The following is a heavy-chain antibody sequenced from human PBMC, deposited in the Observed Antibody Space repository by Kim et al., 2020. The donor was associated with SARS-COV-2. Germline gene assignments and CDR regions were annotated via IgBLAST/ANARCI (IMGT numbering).Heavy chain of an antibody. D-gene: IGHD3-3*01. J-gene: IGHJ6*03. V-gene: IGHV4-34*01. CDR1: GGSFSGYY. CDR3: ARGPHTYDFWSGYTRYYYMDV. Sequence: SETLSLTCAVYGGSFSGYYWSWIRQPPGKGLEWIGEINHSGSTNYNPSLKSRVTISVDTSKNQFSLKLSSVTAADTAVYYCARGPHTYDFWSGYTRYYYMDVWGKGTTVTVSS. CDR2: INHSGST.